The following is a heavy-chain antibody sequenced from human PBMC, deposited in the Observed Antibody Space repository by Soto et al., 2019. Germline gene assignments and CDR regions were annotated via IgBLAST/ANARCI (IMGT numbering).Heavy chain of an antibody. J-gene: IGHJ6*02. V-gene: IGHV1-69*06. D-gene: IGHD1-26*01. CDR1: GGSFSSFA. CDR3: ARHQVGATTTYYYYYGMDV. CDR2: IIPMFGSA. Sequence: SVKVSCKASGGSFSSFAFSWVRQAPGQGLEWMGGIIPMFGSANYAQEFQGQVTISADKSISTAYLQWSSLKASDTAMYYCARHQVGATTTYYYYYGMDVWGQGTTVTVSS.